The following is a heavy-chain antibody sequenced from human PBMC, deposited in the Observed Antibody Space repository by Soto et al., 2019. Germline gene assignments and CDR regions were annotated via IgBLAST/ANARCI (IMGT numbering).Heavy chain of an antibody. J-gene: IGHJ4*02. V-gene: IGHV1-18*01. Sequence: ASVKVSCKTSGYTFTDHGIDWVRQAPGQGLEWVGWVSSYNGNTNYAYNLKDRVIMTTDASTSTAYMELRGLRSDDTAVYYCAREVEGSYSTADFWGQGTQVTVYS. CDR3: AREVEGSYSTADF. D-gene: IGHD3-10*01. CDR1: GYTFTDHG. CDR2: VSSYNGNT.